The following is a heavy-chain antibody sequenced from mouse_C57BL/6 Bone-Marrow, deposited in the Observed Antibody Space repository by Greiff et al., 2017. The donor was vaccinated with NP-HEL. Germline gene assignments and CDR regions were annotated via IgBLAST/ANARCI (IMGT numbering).Heavy chain of an antibody. CDR1: GYAFTNYL. V-gene: IGHV1-54*01. J-gene: IGHJ3*01. CDR2: INPGSGGT. D-gene: IGHD2-13*01. CDR3: ARGDYSFAY. Sequence: VQLQQSGAELVRPGTSVKVSCKASGYAFTNYLIEWVKQRPGQGLEWIGVINPGSGGTNYNEKFKCKATLTADKSSSTAYMQLSSLTSEDSAVYFCARGDYSFAYWGQGTLVTVSA.